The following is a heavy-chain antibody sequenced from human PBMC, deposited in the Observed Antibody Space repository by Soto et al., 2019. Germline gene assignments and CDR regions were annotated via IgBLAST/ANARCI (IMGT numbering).Heavy chain of an antibody. Sequence: QVQLQQWGAGLLKPSETLSLTCAVYGGSFSGYYWSWIRQPPGKGLEWIGEINHSGSTNYNPSLMSRVPISVDTSMNQFSLKLSSVVAADTAVYYCAGGRGGWYLHYYYYYGMVVWGQGTTVTVSS. J-gene: IGHJ6*02. CDR3: AGGRGGWYLHYYYYYGMVV. V-gene: IGHV4-34*01. D-gene: IGHD6-19*01. CDR1: GGSFSGYY. CDR2: INHSGST.